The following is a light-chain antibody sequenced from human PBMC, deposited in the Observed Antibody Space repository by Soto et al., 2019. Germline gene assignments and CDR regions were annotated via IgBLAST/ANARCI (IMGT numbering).Light chain of an antibody. CDR3: QQRSNWPRWT. V-gene: IGKV3-11*01. Sequence: EIVMTQSPGTLSLSPWERATLSCRASQSVSSYLAWYQQKPGQAPRLLIYDASTRATGIPARFSGSGSGTDFTLTISSLEPEDFAVYYCQQRSNWPRWTFGQGTKVDIK. CDR2: DAS. CDR1: QSVSSY. J-gene: IGKJ1*01.